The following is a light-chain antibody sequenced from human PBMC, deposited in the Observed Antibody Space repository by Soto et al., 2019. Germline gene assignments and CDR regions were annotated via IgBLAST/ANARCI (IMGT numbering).Light chain of an antibody. V-gene: IGKV3-15*01. J-gene: IGKJ1*01. CDR1: QSVSSS. Sequence: EIVMTQSPATLSVSPGERATLSCRASQSVSSSLTWYQQKPGQAPRLLIYGASTRSTGIPARFSGSVSGTEFTLTLRSVQSEDFAFYYCQHPNHWPRTFGQGTKEDIK. CDR2: GAS. CDR3: QHPNHWPRT.